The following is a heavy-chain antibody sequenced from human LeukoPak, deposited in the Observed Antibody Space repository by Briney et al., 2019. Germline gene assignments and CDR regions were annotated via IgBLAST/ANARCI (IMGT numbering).Heavy chain of an antibody. V-gene: IGHV3-23*01. J-gene: IGHJ4*02. Sequence: GSLRLSCAASGFTLRRCAMTWVRQAPGKGLEWVSAISGSGSTYYADSVKGRFTISRDNSKNTLYLQMNSLRAEDTAVYYCAKDPLVRGLTYDYWGQGTLVTVSS. CDR2: ISGSGST. CDR1: GFTLRRCA. D-gene: IGHD3-10*01. CDR3: AKDPLVRGLTYDY.